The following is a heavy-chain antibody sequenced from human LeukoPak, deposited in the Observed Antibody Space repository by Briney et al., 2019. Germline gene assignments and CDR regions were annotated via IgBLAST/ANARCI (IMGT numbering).Heavy chain of an antibody. V-gene: IGHV1-18*01. J-gene: IGHJ4*02. CDR3: ARRYSSSHTFDY. Sequence: GASVKVSCKASGVTFSSYAISWVRQAPGQGLEWMGWISAHNGNTNYAQKLQGRVTMTTDTSTSTAYMELRSLRSDDTAVYYCARRYSSSHTFDYWGQGTLVTVSS. CDR1: GVTFSSYA. CDR2: ISAHNGNT. D-gene: IGHD2-2*01.